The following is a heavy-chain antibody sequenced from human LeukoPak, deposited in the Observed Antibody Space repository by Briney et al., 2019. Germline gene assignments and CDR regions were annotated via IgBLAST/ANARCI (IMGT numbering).Heavy chain of an antibody. CDR2: ISYDGSNK. J-gene: IGHJ4*02. Sequence: GGSLRLSCAASGFTFSSYGMHWVRQAPGKGLEWVAVISYDGSNKYYADSVKGRFTISRDNSKNTLYLQMNSLRPEDTAVYYCGNSEYDWLWGSYGYLHYWGQGTLVAVSS. V-gene: IGHV3-30*18. CDR1: GFTFSSYG. D-gene: IGHD3-16*01. CDR3: GNSEYDWLWGSYGYLHY.